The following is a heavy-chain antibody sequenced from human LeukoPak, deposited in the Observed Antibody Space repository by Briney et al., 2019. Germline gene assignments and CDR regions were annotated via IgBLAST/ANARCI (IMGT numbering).Heavy chain of an antibody. CDR3: ARVVAVAGSRNYYFDY. Sequence: GGSLRLSCAASRFTFSSYSMNWVRQAPGKGLEWVSSISSSSSYIYYADSVKGRFTISRDNAKNSLYLQMNSLRAEDTAVYYCARVVAVAGSRNYYFDYWGQGTLVTVSS. D-gene: IGHD6-19*01. CDR2: ISSSSSYI. CDR1: RFTFSSYS. V-gene: IGHV3-21*01. J-gene: IGHJ4*02.